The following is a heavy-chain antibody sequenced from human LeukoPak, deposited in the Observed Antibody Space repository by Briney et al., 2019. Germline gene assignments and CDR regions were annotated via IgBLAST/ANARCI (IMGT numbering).Heavy chain of an antibody. CDR1: GFTFSSYA. J-gene: IGHJ3*02. D-gene: IGHD5-18*01. V-gene: IGHV3-30*04. CDR3: ARDLVDTAMVTGGI. Sequence: PGRSLRLSCAASGFTFSSYAMHWVRQAPGKGLEWVAVISYDGSNKYYADSVKGRFTISRDNSKNTLYLQMNSLRAEDTAVYYCARDLVDTAMVTGGIWGQGTMVTVSS. CDR2: ISYDGSNK.